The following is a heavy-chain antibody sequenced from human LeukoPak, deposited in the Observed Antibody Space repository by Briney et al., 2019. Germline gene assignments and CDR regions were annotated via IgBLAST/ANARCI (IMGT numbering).Heavy chain of an antibody. Sequence: ASVKVSCRVSGYPFTVTYIHWMRQAPGQGLERMGWINPDNGDAQDAQKFQARVSVTRDTSISTAYMELSGLTSDDTALYFCAVSSQSASIPAFDYWGQGTLITVSS. CDR3: AVSSQSASIPAFDY. D-gene: IGHD5/OR15-5a*01. CDR1: GYPFTVTY. J-gene: IGHJ4*02. V-gene: IGHV1-2*02. CDR2: INPDNGDA.